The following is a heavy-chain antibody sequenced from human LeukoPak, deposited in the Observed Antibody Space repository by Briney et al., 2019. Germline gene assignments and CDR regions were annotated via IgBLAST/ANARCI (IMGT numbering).Heavy chain of an antibody. J-gene: IGHJ4*02. CDR3: ARRYFLSGNYYTDY. D-gene: IGHD3-10*01. CDR2: INPNSGGT. CDR1: GYTFTGYY. V-gene: IGHV1-2*02. Sequence: ASVKVSCKASGYTFTGYYMHRVRQAPGQGLEWMGWINPNSGGTNYAQNFQGRVTMTRDTSITTAYMELSRLRSDDTAVYYCARRYFLSGNYYTDYWGQGTLVTVSS.